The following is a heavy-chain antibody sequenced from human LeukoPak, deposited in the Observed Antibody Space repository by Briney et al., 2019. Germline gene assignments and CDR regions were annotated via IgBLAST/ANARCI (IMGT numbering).Heavy chain of an antibody. CDR2: ISSSSSYI. D-gene: IGHD3-22*01. V-gene: IGHV3-21*01. CDR3: ARGSSGYSFDY. Sequence: GGSLRLSCAASGFTFSSYSMNWVRQAPGKGLEWVSSISSSSSYIYYADSVKGRFTISRDNAKNSLYLQMNGLRAEDTAVYYCARGSSGYSFDYWGQGTLVTVSS. J-gene: IGHJ4*02. CDR1: GFTFSSYS.